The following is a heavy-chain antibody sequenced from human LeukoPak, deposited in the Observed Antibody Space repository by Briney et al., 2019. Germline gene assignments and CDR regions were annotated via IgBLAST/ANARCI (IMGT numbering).Heavy chain of an antibody. CDR3: ARALWFGDVGQFDY. V-gene: IGHV1-2*02. D-gene: IGHD3-10*01. J-gene: IGHJ4*02. Sequence: GASVKVSCKASGYTFTGYYIHWVRQAPGQGLEWMGWINPNSGGTNYAQKFQGRVTMTRDTSISTAYMELSRLRSDDTAVYHCARALWFGDVGQFDYWGQGTLVTVSS. CDR2: INPNSGGT. CDR1: GYTFTGYY.